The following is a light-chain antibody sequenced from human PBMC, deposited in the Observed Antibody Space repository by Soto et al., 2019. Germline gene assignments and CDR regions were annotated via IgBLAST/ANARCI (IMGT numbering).Light chain of an antibody. CDR1: SGHSSYI. CDR3: ETWDSNTHTV. CDR2: LEGSGSY. V-gene: IGLV4-60*02. J-gene: IGLJ3*02. Sequence: QSALTQSSSASASLGSSVKLTCTLSSGHSSYIIAWHQHQPGKAPRYLMKLEGSGSYNKGSGVPDRFSGSSSGTDRYLTISNLQFEDEADYYCETWDSNTHTVFGGGTKVTVL.